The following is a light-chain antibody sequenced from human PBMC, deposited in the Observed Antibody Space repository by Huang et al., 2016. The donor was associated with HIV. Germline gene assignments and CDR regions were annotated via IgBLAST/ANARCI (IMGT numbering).Light chain of an antibody. Sequence: EMVMTQSPATLSASPGERATLSCRASQSVSNNLAWYQHNTGQAPRLLIHGASTRATGIPARCSGSGSGTEFTLTISSLQSEDFALYDCQQYNNWPWAFGQGTKVEIK. CDR1: QSVSNN. CDR3: QQYNNWPWA. J-gene: IGKJ1*01. V-gene: IGKV3-15*01. CDR2: GAS.